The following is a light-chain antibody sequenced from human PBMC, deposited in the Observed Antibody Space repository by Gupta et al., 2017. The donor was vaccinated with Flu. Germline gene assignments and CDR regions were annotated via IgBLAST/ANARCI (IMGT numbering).Light chain of an antibody. CDR1: QSISRY. J-gene: IGKJ1*01. CDR3: QQYNSYSWT. Sequence: DIQMTQSPSTLSASVGDRVTITCRASQSISRYLAWYQQKPGRAPKLLIYRASTLESGVPSRFSGSGSGTEFTLTISSLQPDDCATYYCQQYNSYSWTFGQGTKVEIK. CDR2: RAS. V-gene: IGKV1-5*03.